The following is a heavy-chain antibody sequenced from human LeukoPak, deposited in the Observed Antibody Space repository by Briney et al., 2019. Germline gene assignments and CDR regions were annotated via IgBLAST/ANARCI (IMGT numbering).Heavy chain of an antibody. CDR1: GAALSEYY. D-gene: IGHD3-22*01. J-gene: IGHJ4*02. CDR2: VAHKGPTVYSPTLNR. CDR3: VRQGTNSGYYLLDY. V-gene: IGHV4-34*01. Sequence: PSETLSLTCAVYGAALSEYYWSWIRQSPGKGLEWIGEVAHKGPTVYSPTLNRKYNPSFKSRVTMSVDPSKNQFSLMLTSVTVADTATYYCVRQGTNSGYYLLDYWGQGHLVIVSS.